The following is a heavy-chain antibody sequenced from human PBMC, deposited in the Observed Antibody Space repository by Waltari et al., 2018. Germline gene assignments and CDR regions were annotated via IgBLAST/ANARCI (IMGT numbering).Heavy chain of an antibody. CDR3: AREYSSSWYRKGFDY. Sequence: QVQLVQSGAEVKKPGASVKVSCKASGYTFTSYDINWVRQATGQGLEWMGWMNPNRGNTNYAQKLQGRVTMTTDTSTSTAYMELRSLRSDDTAVYYCAREYSSSWYRKGFDYWGQGTLVTVSS. V-gene: IGHV1-8*02. CDR1: GYTFTSYD. D-gene: IGHD6-13*01. J-gene: IGHJ4*02. CDR2: MNPNRGNT.